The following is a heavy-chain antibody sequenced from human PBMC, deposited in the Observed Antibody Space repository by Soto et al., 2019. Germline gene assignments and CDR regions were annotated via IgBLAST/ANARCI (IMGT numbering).Heavy chain of an antibody. CDR1: GGSISSYY. CDR3: ASMGYHYGSGSYPLDY. J-gene: IGHJ4*02. CDR2: IHYSGST. D-gene: IGHD3-10*01. V-gene: IGHV4-59*08. Sequence: ETLSLTCTVSGGSISSYYWSWIRQPPGKGLEWIGYIHYSGSTHYNPSLKSRVTISLDTSKNQFSLNLRSVTAADTAVYYCASMGYHYGSGSYPLDYWGQGTLVTVSS.